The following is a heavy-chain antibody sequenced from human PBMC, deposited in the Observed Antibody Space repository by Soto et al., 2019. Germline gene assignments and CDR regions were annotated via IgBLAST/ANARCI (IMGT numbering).Heavy chain of an antibody. D-gene: IGHD3-16*02. Sequence: SETLSLTCTGSGGSISSYYWSWIRQPPGKGLEWIGYIYYSGSTNYNPSLKSRVTISVDTSKNQFSLKLSSVTAADTAVYYCARAGSSDYVWGSYRRNYFDYWGQGTLVTVSS. V-gene: IGHV4-59*01. CDR2: IYYSGST. CDR1: GGSISSYY. J-gene: IGHJ4*02. CDR3: ARAGSSDYVWGSYRRNYFDY.